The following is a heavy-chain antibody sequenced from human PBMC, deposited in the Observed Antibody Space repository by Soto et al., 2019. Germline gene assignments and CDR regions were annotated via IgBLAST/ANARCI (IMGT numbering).Heavy chain of an antibody. CDR3: ARENTGWPDAPVR. J-gene: IGHJ3*01. CDR2: IYSGGET. Sequence: DVQLVESGGGLVQPGGSLRLSCAVSGFTVSSDYMSWVRQTPAKGLEWVSAIYSGGETYYADSVKGRFTMSRDNSKNTLYLQMHSLRAEDTAVYYCARENTGWPDAPVRWGQGTVVTVSS. CDR1: GFTVSSDY. V-gene: IGHV3-66*01. D-gene: IGHD6-19*01.